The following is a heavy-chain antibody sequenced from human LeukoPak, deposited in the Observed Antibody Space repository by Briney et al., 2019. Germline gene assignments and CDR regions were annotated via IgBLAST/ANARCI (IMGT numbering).Heavy chain of an antibody. V-gene: IGHV3-48*01. CDR1: GFTFSIYS. D-gene: IGHD6-13*01. Sequence: GGSLRLSCAASGFTFSIYSMNWVRQAPGKGLEWLSYITSDSNTIYYADSVKGRFTISRDNSKNTLYLQMNSLRAEDTAVYYCARASRVAAASWGYWGQGTLVTVSS. J-gene: IGHJ4*02. CDR2: ITSDSNTI. CDR3: ARASRVAAASWGY.